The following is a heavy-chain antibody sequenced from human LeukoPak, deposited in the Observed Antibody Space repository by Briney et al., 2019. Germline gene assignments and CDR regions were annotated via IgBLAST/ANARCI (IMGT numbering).Heavy chain of an antibody. D-gene: IGHD3-10*01. CDR3: ARDGPAQMVDFDY. V-gene: IGHV1-2*02. CDR2: IYPYTGAT. J-gene: IGHJ4*02. Sequence: DSVKASCKASGYTFSGTGWYLYWLRQAPGQGLECMGWIYPYTGATHYAQKFQGRVAMTRDTSISTAYMELSRLRPDDTAVYYCARDGPAQMVDFDYWGQGTLVTVSS. CDR1: GYTFSGTGWY.